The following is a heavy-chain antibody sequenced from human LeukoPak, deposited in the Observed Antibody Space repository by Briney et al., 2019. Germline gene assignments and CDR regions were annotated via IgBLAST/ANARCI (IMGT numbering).Heavy chain of an antibody. V-gene: IGHV3-66*01. D-gene: IGHD3-9*01. J-gene: IGHJ3*02. CDR3: ARGRINYDILTGRWDDAFDI. Sequence: PGGSLRLSCAASGFTVSSNYMSWVRQAPGKGLEWVSAIYSGGSTYYADSVKGRFTISRDNSKNTLYLQMNSLRAEDTAVYYCARGRINYDILTGRWDDAFDIWGQGTMVTVSS. CDR2: IYSGGST. CDR1: GFTVSSNY.